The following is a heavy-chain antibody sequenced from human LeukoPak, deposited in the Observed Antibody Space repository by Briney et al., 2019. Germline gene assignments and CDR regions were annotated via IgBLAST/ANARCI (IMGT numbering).Heavy chain of an antibody. CDR2: INPNSGGT. J-gene: IGHJ4*02. Sequence: GASVKVSCKASGYTFTSYGISWMRQAPGQGLEWMGWINPNSGGTNYAQKFQGRGTMTRDTSISTAYRELSRLRSADTAVYYCARGGGGYDTRLSNDYWGQGPLVTVSS. V-gene: IGHV1-2*02. CDR1: GYTFTSYG. D-gene: IGHD3-9*01. CDR3: ARGGGGYDTRLSNDY.